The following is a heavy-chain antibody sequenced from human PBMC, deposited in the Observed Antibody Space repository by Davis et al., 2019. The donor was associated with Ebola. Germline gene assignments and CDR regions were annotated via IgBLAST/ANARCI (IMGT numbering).Heavy chain of an antibody. D-gene: IGHD2-15*01. CDR3: ARGDGYCSGGSCLYYYGMDV. Sequence: MPSETLSLTCTVSGGSISSYYWSWIRQPPGKGLEWFGYIYYSGSTNYNPSLKSRVTISVDTSKNQFSLKLSSVTAADTAVYYCARGDGYCSGGSCLYYYGMDVWGQGTTVTVSS. V-gene: IGHV4-59*12. J-gene: IGHJ6*02. CDR2: IYYSGST. CDR1: GGSISSYY.